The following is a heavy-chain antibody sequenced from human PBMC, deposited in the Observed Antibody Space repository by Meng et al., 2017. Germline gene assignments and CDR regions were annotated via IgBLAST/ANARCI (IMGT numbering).Heavy chain of an antibody. CDR3: ARDSATGDF. CDR2: TNPNGGGT. D-gene: IGHD5-12*01. V-gene: IGHV1-2*06. J-gene: IGHJ4*02. Sequence: QLQLLQSGAEVTKPGASVKVSCKAPGYTFTGYYMHWVRQAPGQGLEWMGRTNPNGGGTNYALKFQGRVTMTRDTSISTAYMELSRLISDDTAVYYCARDSATGDFWGQGTLVTVSS. CDR1: GYTFTGYY.